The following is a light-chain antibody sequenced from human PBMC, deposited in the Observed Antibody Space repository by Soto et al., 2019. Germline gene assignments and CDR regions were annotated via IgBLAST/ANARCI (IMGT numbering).Light chain of an antibody. V-gene: IGKV3-20*01. J-gene: IGKJ3*01. CDR3: HQFVTSLLDT. Sequence: ENVLTQSPGTLSLSPGERATLSCRASQTISSSFLAWYQQKPGHAPRLLIYRTSRRAPGIPDRFSGSGSWTDLNLTSRSLEPEDFSVSCCHQFVTSLLDTFDRVTKMDI. CDR2: RTS. CDR1: QTISSSF.